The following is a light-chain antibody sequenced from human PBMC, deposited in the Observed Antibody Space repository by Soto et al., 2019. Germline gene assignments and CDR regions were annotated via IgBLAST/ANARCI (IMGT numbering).Light chain of an antibody. CDR1: QSVSSF. Sequence: EIVLTQSPATLSLSPGERAILSCGASQSVSSFLAWYQQRPGQAPRLLIYDASKRATGIPARFSGSGFGTDFTLTISSLEPEDFALYYCQQRSSWPLTFGGGIKVEIK. CDR2: DAS. J-gene: IGKJ4*01. V-gene: IGKV3-11*01. CDR3: QQRSSWPLT.